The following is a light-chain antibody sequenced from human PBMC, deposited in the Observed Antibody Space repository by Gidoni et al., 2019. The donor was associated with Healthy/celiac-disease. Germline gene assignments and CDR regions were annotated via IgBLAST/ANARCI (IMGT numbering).Light chain of an antibody. J-gene: IGKJ2*01. V-gene: IGKV3-15*01. Sequence: VMTRSPATLSVSPGERATISCRASQSFSSNLAWYQQTPGQAPRLLIYGASTRATGIPARFSGSASGTEFPLTISLLQSEDFAVYYCQQYNNWPPYTFGQGTKLEIK. CDR3: QQYNNWPPYT. CDR1: QSFSSN. CDR2: GAS.